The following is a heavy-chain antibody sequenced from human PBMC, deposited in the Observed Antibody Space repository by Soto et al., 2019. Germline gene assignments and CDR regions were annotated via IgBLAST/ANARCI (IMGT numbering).Heavy chain of an antibody. CDR3: AIHPSHYYDSSGYYEIYFDY. CDR1: GYSFTSYW. V-gene: IGHV5-51*01. J-gene: IGHJ4*02. D-gene: IGHD3-22*01. Sequence: GESLKISCKGSGYSFTSYWISWVRQMPGKGLEWMGIIYPGDSDTRYSPSFQGQVTISADKSISTAYLQWSSLKASDTAMYYCAIHPSHYYDSSGYYEIYFDYWGQGTLVTVSS. CDR2: IYPGDSDT.